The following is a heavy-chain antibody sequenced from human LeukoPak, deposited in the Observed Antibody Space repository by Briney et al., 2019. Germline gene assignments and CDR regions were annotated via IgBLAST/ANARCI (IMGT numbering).Heavy chain of an antibody. Sequence: GGSLRLSCAASGFTFSSYAMHWVRQAPGKGLEWVAVISYDRSNKYYADSVKGRFTISRDNSKNTLYLQMNSLRAEDTAVYYCARDTNASGYDSERFDPWGQGTLVTVSS. CDR2: ISYDRSNK. D-gene: IGHD5-12*01. CDR3: ARDTNASGYDSERFDP. V-gene: IGHV3-30*04. CDR1: GFTFSSYA. J-gene: IGHJ5*02.